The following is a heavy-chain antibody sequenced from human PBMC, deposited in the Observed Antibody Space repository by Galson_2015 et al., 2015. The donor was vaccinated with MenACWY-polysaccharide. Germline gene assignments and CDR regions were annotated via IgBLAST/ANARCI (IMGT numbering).Heavy chain of an antibody. CDR2: IRGDGITT. V-gene: IGHV3-43*02. CDR1: GFNFASYA. CDR3: ARDYGAFGPDY. Sequence: SLRLSCAASGFNFASYAMNWVRQAPGKGLEWVSLIRGDGITTDYADSVKGRFTVSRDNSKNSLYLQMNSLRAEDTALYYCARDYGAFGPDYWGQGLLVSVAS. J-gene: IGHJ4*02. D-gene: IGHD4/OR15-4a*01.